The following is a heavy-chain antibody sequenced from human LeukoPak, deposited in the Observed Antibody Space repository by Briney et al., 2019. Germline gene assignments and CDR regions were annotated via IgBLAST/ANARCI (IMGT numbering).Heavy chain of an antibody. V-gene: IGHV4-59*01. CDR2: IYYSGST. J-gene: IGHJ4*02. D-gene: IGHD5-24*01. CDR1: GGSISSYY. CDR3: ARGPADYNKLKPGDRDGYNYKSKRTPFDY. Sequence: SETLSLTCTVSGGSISSYYWSWIRQPPGKGLEWIGYIYYSGSTNYNPSLKSRVTISVDTSKNQFSLKLSSVTAADTDVYYCARGPADYNKLKPGDRDGYNYKSKRTPFDYWGQGTLVTVSS.